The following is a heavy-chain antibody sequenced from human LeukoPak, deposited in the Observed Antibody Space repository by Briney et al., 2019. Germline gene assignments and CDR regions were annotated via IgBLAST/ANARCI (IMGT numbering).Heavy chain of an antibody. CDR2: INPNSGNT. J-gene: IGHJ3*02. D-gene: IGHD3-3*01. Sequence: ASVKVSCKASGYTFTSYDINWVRQATGQGLEWMGWINPNSGNTGYAQKFQGRVTITRNTSISTAYMELSSLRSEDTAVYYCARATVFYDFWSGYYTAFDIWGQGTMVTVSS. V-gene: IGHV1-8*03. CDR1: GYTFTSYD. CDR3: ARATVFYDFWSGYYTAFDI.